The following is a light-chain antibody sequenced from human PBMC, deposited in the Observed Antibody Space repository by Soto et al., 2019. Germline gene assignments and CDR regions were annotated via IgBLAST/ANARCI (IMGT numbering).Light chain of an antibody. Sequence: QAVLTQEPSLTVCPGGTVTLTCGSSTGAVTNGHYPYWFQQKPGQAPRTLIYDTTNRHSWTPARFSGSLLGGKAALTLSGAQPEDEAEYYCLLSYNGPYVFGTGTKVTAL. CDR1: TGAVTNGHY. CDR3: LLSYNGPYV. J-gene: IGLJ1*01. CDR2: DTT. V-gene: IGLV7-46*01.